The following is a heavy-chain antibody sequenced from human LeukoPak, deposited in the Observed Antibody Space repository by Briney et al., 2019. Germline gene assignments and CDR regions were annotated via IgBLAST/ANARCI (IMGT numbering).Heavy chain of an antibody. D-gene: IGHD6-13*01. CDR2: IYYSGST. CDR3: AREYSSSWYGAGYYYYMDV. J-gene: IGHJ6*03. Sequence: SETLSLTCTVSGGSISSSSYYWGWIRQPPGKGLEWIGSIYYSGSTYYNPSLKSRVTISVDTSKNQFSLKLSSVTAADTAVYYCAREYSSSWYGAGYYYYMDVWGKGTTVTVSS. V-gene: IGHV4-39*07. CDR1: GGSISSSSYY.